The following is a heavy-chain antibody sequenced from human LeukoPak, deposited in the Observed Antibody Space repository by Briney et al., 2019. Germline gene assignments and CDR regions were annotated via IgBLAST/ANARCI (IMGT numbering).Heavy chain of an antibody. Sequence: SSVNVSCKASRGTFSSYAISGVRQAPGQGLEWMGGIIPIFGTANYAQKFQGRVTITPDKSTSTAYMELSSLRSEDTAVYYCARFTRPCSSGWYCDYSYMDVWGQGTTVTVSS. CDR1: RGTFSSYA. CDR3: ARFTRPCSSGWYCDYSYMDV. J-gene: IGHJ6*03. D-gene: IGHD6-19*01. V-gene: IGHV1-69*06. CDR2: IIPIFGTA.